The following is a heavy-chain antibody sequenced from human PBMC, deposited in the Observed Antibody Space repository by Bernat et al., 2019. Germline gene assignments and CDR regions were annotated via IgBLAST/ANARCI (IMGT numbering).Heavy chain of an antibody. CDR3: ARAIPSSLINY. J-gene: IGHJ4*02. D-gene: IGHD2-2*01. CDR2: ISPDSRFI. CDR1: GFTFDTYT. V-gene: IGHV3-21*01. Sequence: EVQLVESGGGLVKAGGSLRLSCAASGFTFDTYTMIWVRQAPGKGLEWVSSISPDSRFIFYADSVEGRFTISRDNTKNSLYLQMSSLRAGDTAVYYCARAIPSSLINYWGQGPLATVSS.